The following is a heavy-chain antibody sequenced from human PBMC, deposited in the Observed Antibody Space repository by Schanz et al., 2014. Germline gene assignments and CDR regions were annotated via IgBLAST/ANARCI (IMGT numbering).Heavy chain of an antibody. CDR3: AIIGVMVAVAGTRADY. CDR1: GFIFSSYG. CDR2: ISYDGSNK. V-gene: IGHV3-30*19. Sequence: QVQLVESGGGVVQPGRSLRLSCAASGFIFSSYGLHWVRQAPGKGPEWVAVISYDGSNKYYADSVKGRFSISRDNAKNSLFLQMNRLRAEDTALYYCAIIGVMVAVAGTRADYWGQGTLVTVSS. D-gene: IGHD6-19*01. J-gene: IGHJ4*02.